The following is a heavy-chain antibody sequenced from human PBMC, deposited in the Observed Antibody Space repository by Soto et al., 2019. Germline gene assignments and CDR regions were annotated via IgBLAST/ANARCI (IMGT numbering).Heavy chain of an antibody. CDR1: GFAFSTYA. Sequence: EVQLLESGGALEHPGGSLRLSCAASGFAFSTYAMTWVRQAPGKGLEWVSVISGSGGSSYYAASVKGRFTISRANSKNTLYLQMNGLRAEDTDLYYCAKVTKRAAAGRYEYYKYGMDVWGQGTTVTVSS. CDR3: AKVTKRAAAGRYEYYKYGMDV. D-gene: IGHD6-13*01. V-gene: IGHV3-23*01. CDR2: ISGSGGSS. J-gene: IGHJ6*02.